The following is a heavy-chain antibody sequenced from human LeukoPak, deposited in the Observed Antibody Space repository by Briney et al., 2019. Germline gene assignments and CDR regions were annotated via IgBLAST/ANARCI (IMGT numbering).Heavy chain of an antibody. CDR3: ARGVWAPFDS. J-gene: IGHJ4*02. Sequence: GGSLRLSCAASGFTVSSNYMSWVRQAPGKGREWVANIKQDGSEKNYVDSVKGRFSISRDNAKNSLILQMNSLRDEDTAVYYCARGVWAPFDSWGQGTLVSVSS. V-gene: IGHV3-7*01. CDR2: IKQDGSEK. CDR1: GFTVSSNY. D-gene: IGHD7-27*01.